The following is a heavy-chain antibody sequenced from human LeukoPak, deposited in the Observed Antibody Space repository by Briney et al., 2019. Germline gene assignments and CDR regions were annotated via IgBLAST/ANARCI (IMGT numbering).Heavy chain of an antibody. CDR3: ARDLTGSGYDI. V-gene: IGHV3-21*01. Sequence: GGSLRLSCAASGFTFSSYAMHWVRQTPGKGLEWVSSISSGSSYIYYADSVKGRFTISRDNAKNSLYLQMNSLRAEDTAVYYCARDLTGSGYDIWGQGTMVTVSS. D-gene: IGHD1-20*01. J-gene: IGHJ3*02. CDR2: ISSGSSYI. CDR1: GFTFSSYA.